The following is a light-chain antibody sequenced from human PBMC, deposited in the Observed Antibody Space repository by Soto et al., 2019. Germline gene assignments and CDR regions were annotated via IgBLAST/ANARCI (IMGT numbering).Light chain of an antibody. J-gene: IGLJ1*01. CDR2: EVS. V-gene: IGLV2-14*01. CDR1: SSDVGGYNY. Sequence: QSVLTQPASVSGSPGQSITISCTGTSSDVGGYNYVSWYQQHPGKAPKLMIYEVSNRPSGVSNRFSGSKSGNTASLTISGLQDEDEADYYCSSYNSRILYVFGTGTKVTV. CDR3: SSYNSRILYV.